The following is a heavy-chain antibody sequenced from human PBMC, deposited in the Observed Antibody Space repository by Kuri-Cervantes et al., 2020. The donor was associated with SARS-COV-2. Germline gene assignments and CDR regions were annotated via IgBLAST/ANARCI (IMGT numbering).Heavy chain of an antibody. Sequence: GESLKISCAASGFTFSSYSMNWVRQAPGKGLEWVSSISSSSSYIYYADSVKGRFTISRDNAKNSLYLQMNSLRAEDTAVYYCAREYEDSGSYLDYWGQGTLVTVSS. J-gene: IGHJ4*02. CDR3: AREYEDSGSYLDY. V-gene: IGHV3-21*01. CDR2: ISSSSSYI. D-gene: IGHD1-26*01. CDR1: GFTFSSYS.